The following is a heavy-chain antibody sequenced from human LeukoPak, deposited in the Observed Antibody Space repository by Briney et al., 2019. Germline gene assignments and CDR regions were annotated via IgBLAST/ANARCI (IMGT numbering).Heavy chain of an antibody. CDR3: ARAVGHYDSSGYWSPQMIFDY. CDR1: GFTFSSYA. J-gene: IGHJ4*02. CDR2: ISGSGGST. Sequence: PGGSLRLSCAASGFTFSSYAMSWVRQAPGKGLEWVSAISGSGGSTYYADSVKGRFTISRDNAKNSLYLQMNSLRAEDTALYYCARAVGHYDSSGYWSPQMIFDYWGQGTLVTVSS. V-gene: IGHV3-23*01. D-gene: IGHD3-22*01.